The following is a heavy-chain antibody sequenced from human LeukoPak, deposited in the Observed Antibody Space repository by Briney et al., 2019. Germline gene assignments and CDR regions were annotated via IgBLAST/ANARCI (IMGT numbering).Heavy chain of an antibody. V-gene: IGHV7-4-1*02. Sequence: ASVKVSCKASGYTFTKYGVYWVRQPPGQGLEWMGWINTDTGDPTYAQGFTGRFVFPLDTSVSTTYLQISSLKPEDTAVYYCARGIGIGTVLIVQGNMDVWGKGTTVTVSS. J-gene: IGHJ6*03. CDR3: ARGIGIGTVLIVQGNMDV. CDR2: INTDTGDP. CDR1: GYTFTKYG. D-gene: IGHD2-8*01.